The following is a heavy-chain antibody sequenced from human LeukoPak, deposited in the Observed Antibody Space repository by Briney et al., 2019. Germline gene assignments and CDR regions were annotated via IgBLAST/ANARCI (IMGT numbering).Heavy chain of an antibody. CDR3: ARGTWRYYFDY. Sequence: PSETLSLTCTVSGGSISSGSYYWSWIRQPAGKGLEWIGRIYTSGSTNYNPSLKSRVTISVDTSKNQFSLKLSSVTAADTAVYYCARGTWRYYFDYGGQGTLVTVSS. V-gene: IGHV4-61*02. D-gene: IGHD3-3*01. J-gene: IGHJ4*02. CDR2: IYTSGST. CDR1: GGSISSGSYY.